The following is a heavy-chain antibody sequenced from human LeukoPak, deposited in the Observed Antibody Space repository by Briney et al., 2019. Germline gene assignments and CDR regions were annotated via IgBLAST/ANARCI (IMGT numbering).Heavy chain of an antibody. CDR2: ISGSGGGT. D-gene: IGHD1-26*01. CDR3: AKNFGWEPKYFDY. CDR1: GFTFSSYA. V-gene: IGHV3-23*01. J-gene: IGHJ4*02. Sequence: GGSLRLSCAASGFTFSSYAMSWVRQAPGKGLEWVSAISGSGGGTYYADSVKGRFTISRDNSKNTLYLQMNSLRAEDTAVYYCAKNFGWEPKYFDYWGQGTLVTVSS.